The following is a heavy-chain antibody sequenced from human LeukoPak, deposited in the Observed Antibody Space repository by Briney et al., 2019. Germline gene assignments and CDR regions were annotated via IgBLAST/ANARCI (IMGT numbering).Heavy chain of an antibody. D-gene: IGHD5-12*01. V-gene: IGHV3-21*01. CDR2: ISSSSSYI. Sequence: PGGSLRLSCAASGFTFSSYSMNWVRQAPGQGLEWVSSISSSSSYIYYADSVKGRFTISRDNAKNSLYLQMNSLRAEDTAVYYCARDPGGGYDMFDYWGQGTLVTVSS. J-gene: IGHJ4*02. CDR1: GFTFSSYS. CDR3: ARDPGGGYDMFDY.